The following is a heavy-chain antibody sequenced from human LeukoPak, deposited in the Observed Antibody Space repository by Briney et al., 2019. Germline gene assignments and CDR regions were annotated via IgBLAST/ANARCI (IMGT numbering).Heavy chain of an antibody. D-gene: IGHD7-27*01. V-gene: IGHV4-34*01. CDR3: GRDRTGWFDP. CDR1: GGSFSGYY. J-gene: IGHJ5*02. CDR2: INRSGST. Sequence: SETLSLTCAVYGGSFSGYYWSWIRQPPGKGLEWIGEINRSGSTNYNPSLKSRVTISVDTSKNQFSLKLSSVTAADTAVYYCGRDRTGWFDPWGQGTLVTVSS.